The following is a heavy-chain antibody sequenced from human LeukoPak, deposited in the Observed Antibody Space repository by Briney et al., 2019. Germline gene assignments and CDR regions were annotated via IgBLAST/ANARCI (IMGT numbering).Heavy chain of an antibody. V-gene: IGHV3-23*01. CDR2: INVIDDIT. CDR1: GFTFSSFS. CDR3: AKDSPYAYYGSGSYWDY. J-gene: IGHJ4*02. D-gene: IGHD3-10*01. Sequence: GGSLRLSCAASGFTFSSFSMNWVRQAPGKGLEWVSGINVIDDITYYADSVKGRFTISRDNSKNTLYLQMNSLRAEDTAVYYCAKDSPYAYYGSGSYWDYWGQGTLVTVSS.